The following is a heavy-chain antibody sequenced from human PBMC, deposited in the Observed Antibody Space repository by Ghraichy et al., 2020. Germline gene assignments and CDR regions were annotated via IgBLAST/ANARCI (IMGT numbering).Heavy chain of an antibody. J-gene: IGHJ3*02. D-gene: IGHD3-10*01. CDR2: ISGSGGST. CDR3: AKDVATFGETGDAFDI. CDR1: GFTFSSYA. Sequence: GGSLRLSCAASGFTFSSYAMSWVRQAPGKGLEWVSAISGSGGSTYYADSVKGRFTISRDNSKNTLYLQMNSLRAEDTAVYYCAKDVATFGETGDAFDIWGQGTMVTVSS. V-gene: IGHV3-23*01.